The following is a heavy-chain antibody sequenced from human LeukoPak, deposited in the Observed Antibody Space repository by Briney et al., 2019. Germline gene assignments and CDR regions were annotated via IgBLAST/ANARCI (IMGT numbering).Heavy chain of an antibody. V-gene: IGHV1-69*13. CDR3: ARACRSWPFYAFDI. Sequence: ASVKVSCKASGGTFSSYAISWVRQAPGQGLEWMGGIIPIFGTANYAQKFQGRVTITADESTSTAYMELSSLRSEDTAVYYCARACRSWPFYAFDIWGQGTMVTASS. CDR1: GGTFSSYA. CDR2: IIPIFGTA. J-gene: IGHJ3*02. D-gene: IGHD1-26*01.